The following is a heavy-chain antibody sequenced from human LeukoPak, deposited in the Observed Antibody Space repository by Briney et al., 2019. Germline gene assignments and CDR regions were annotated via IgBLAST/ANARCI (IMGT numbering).Heavy chain of an antibody. V-gene: IGHV4-59*12. CDR3: ARALEYYYGMDV. J-gene: IGHJ6*02. CDR2: IYYSGST. Sequence: PSETLSLTCTVSGGSISSYYWSWIRQPPGKGLEWIGYIYYSGSTNYNPSLKSRVTISVDTSKNQFSLKLSSVTAADTAVYYCARALEYYYGMDVWGQGTTVTVSS. CDR1: GGSISSYY.